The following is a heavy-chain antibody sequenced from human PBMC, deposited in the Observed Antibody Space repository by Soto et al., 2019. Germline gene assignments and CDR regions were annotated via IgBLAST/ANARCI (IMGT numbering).Heavy chain of an antibody. CDR1: GGSFSGYY. D-gene: IGHD2-15*01. Sequence: SETLSLTCAVYGGSFSGYYWSWIRQPPGKGLEWIGEINHSGSTNYNPSLKSRVTISVDTSKNQFSLKLSSVTAADTAVYYCASGGADDPYCSGGSCYCYWGQGTTVTVSS. CDR2: INHSGST. V-gene: IGHV4-34*01. CDR3: ASGGADDPYCSGGSCYCY. J-gene: IGHJ4*02.